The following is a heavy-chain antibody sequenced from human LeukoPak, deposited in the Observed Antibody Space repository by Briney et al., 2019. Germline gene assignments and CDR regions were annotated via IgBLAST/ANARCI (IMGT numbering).Heavy chain of an antibody. CDR3: TRAGRYCSGGSCYSFY. CDR2: IRSKAHGGTT. J-gene: IGHJ4*02. D-gene: IGHD2-15*01. Sequence: GGSLRLSCTASGFTFGDYAMSWFRQAPGEGLEWVGFIRSKAHGGTTEYAASVKGIFTISRDDSKSIAYLQMDSLKTEDTTVYYCTRAGRYCSGGSCYSFYWGQGTLVTVSS. CDR1: GFTFGDYA. V-gene: IGHV3-49*03.